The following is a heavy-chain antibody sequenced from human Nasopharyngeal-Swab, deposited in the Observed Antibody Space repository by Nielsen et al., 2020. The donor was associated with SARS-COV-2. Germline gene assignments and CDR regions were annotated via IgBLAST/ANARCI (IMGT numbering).Heavy chain of an antibody. D-gene: IGHD6-6*01. CDR3: ARHAPDSSSSPMDV. CDR1: GYSFTSYS. V-gene: IGHV5-51*01. J-gene: IGHJ6*02. Sequence: GESLKISCTGSGYSFTSYSIGWVRQMPGKGLEWMGIIYHGHSSTRYSPSFQGQFTISADKSISTPYLQWSSLKASDTAMYYGARHAPDSSSSPMDVWGQGTTVTVSS. CDR2: IYHGHSST.